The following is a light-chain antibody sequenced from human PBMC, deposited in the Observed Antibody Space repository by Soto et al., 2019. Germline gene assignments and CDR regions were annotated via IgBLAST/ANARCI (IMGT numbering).Light chain of an antibody. V-gene: IGLV1-51*01. CDR2: DIN. CDR3: GTWDSSLSALV. J-gene: IGLJ2*01. Sequence: QSVLTQPPSVSAAPGQKVTISCSGSISNIGNNFVSWYRHLPGSAPKLLIYDINQRPSEIPDRFSGSKSGTSATLDIAGLQTGDEADYYCGTWDSSLSALVFGGGTKLTVL. CDR1: ISNIGNNF.